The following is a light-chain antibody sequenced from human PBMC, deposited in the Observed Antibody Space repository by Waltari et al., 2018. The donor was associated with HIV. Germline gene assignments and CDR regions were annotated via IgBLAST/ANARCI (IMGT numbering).Light chain of an antibody. CDR2: DAS. CDR1: QSIGTS. V-gene: IGKV3-11*01. Sequence: EIVLTQSPATLSVSPGDRATLSCRASQSIGTSLAWYQQNPGQAPSLIIYDASRGAIGIPARFSGSGSGTDFTLTISNVEPEDFAVYYYQQRSNWPPLTFGGGTKVEIK. CDR3: QQRSNWPPLT. J-gene: IGKJ4*01.